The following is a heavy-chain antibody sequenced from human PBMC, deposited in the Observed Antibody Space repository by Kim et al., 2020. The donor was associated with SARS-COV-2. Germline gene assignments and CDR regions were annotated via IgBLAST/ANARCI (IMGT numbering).Heavy chain of an antibody. CDR2: IYYSGST. J-gene: IGHJ5*02. CDR1: GGSISSGGYY. V-gene: IGHV4-31*03. D-gene: IGHD3-3*01. Sequence: SETLSLTCTVSGGSISSGGYYWSWIRQHPGKGLEWIGYIYYSGSTYYNPSLKSRVTISVDTSKNQFSLKLSSVTAADTAVYYCARGVRGFWSGNRNNWFDPWGQGTLVTVSS. CDR3: ARGVRGFWSGNRNNWFDP.